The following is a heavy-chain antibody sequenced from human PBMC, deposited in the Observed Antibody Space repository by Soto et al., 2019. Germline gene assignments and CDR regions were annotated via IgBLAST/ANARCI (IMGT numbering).Heavy chain of an antibody. D-gene: IGHD3-22*01. CDR1: GGTFSSYA. Sequence: QVQLVQSGAEVKKPGSSVKVSCKASGGTFSSYAISWVRQAPGQGLEWMGGIIPIFGTANYAQKFQGRVTITADESTSTDYMELSSLRSEDKAVYFFARSRVTYYYDRSAFDIWGQGTMVTVSS. CDR2: IIPIFGTA. V-gene: IGHV1-69*01. J-gene: IGHJ3*02. CDR3: ARSRVTYYYDRSAFDI.